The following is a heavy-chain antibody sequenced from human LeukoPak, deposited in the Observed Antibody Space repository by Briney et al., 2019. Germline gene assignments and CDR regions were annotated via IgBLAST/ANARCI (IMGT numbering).Heavy chain of an antibody. D-gene: IGHD3-10*01. J-gene: IGHJ3*02. CDR3: AAPYGSGSYSAFDI. Sequence: PSETLSLTCTVSGGSISSSSYYWGWIRQPPGKGLEWIGSIYYSGSTYYNPSLKSRVTISVDTSKNQFSLKLSSVTAADTAVYYCAAPYGSGSYSAFDIWGQGTMVTVSS. CDR2: IYYSGST. CDR1: GGSISSSSYY. V-gene: IGHV4-39*07.